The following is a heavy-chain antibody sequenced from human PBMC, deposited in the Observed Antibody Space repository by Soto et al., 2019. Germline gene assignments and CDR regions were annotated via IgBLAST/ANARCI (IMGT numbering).Heavy chain of an antibody. D-gene: IGHD2-2*01. J-gene: IGHJ6*02. V-gene: IGHV1-69*01. CDR3: ARSQGSSTSLEIYYYYYYGMDV. Sequence: QVQLVQSGAEVKKPGSSVKVSCKASGGTFSSYANSWVRQAPGQGLEWMGGIIPISGTANYAQKFQGRVTITADESTSTVSMELSSLRSEDTAVYFCARSQGSSTSLEIYYYYYYGMDVWGQGTTVTVSS. CDR2: IIPISGTA. CDR1: GGTFSSYA.